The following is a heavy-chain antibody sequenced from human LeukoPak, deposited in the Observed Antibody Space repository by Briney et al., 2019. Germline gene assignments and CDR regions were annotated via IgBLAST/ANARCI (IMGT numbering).Heavy chain of an antibody. J-gene: IGHJ4*02. D-gene: IGHD3-22*01. CDR2: ITSSPSYL. Sequence: NPVGSLSLSCAPSGVSFSIYSMDCVCQAPAKGLEWVSSITSSPSYLYYAYSVRGRFTISSDNAKNSVYLQLNSLRVEDTAVYYCAREMTCESDSRVFVWGQGTLVTVSS. V-gene: IGHV3-21*01. CDR1: GVSFSIYS. CDR3: AREMTCESDSRVFV.